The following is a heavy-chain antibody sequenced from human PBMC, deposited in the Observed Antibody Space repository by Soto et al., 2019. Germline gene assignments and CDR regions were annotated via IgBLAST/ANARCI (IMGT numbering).Heavy chain of an antibody. CDR3: AAGGGLPRYY. Sequence: PSETLSLTCAVSGRSISSGGYSWSWIRQPPGKGLEWIGYIYHSGRTYYNPSLKSRVTISVDRSKNQFSLKLSSVTAANTAVYYCAAGGGLPRYYWGQGTLVTVSS. D-gene: IGHD5-12*01. CDR2: IYHSGRT. J-gene: IGHJ4*02. CDR1: GRSISSGGYS. V-gene: IGHV4-30-2*01.